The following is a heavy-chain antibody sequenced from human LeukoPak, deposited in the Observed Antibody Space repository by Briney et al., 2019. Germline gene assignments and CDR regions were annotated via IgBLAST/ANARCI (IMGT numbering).Heavy chain of an antibody. Sequence: PSETLSLTCAVYGGSFSGYYWSWIRQPPGKGLEWIGEINHSGSTNYNPSLKSRVTISVDTSKNQFSLKLSSVTAADTAVYYCARDWRLIAAAGPQDAFDIWGQGTMVTVSS. CDR1: GGSFSGYY. J-gene: IGHJ3*02. V-gene: IGHV4-34*01. D-gene: IGHD6-13*01. CDR3: ARDWRLIAAAGPQDAFDI. CDR2: INHSGST.